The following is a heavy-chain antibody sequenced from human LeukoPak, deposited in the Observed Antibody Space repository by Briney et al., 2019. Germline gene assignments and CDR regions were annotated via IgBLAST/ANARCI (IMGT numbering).Heavy chain of an antibody. CDR2: IYYSGST. D-gene: IGHD3-10*01. CDR3: AREGLWFGELFELGWFDP. V-gene: IGHV4-59*01. CDR1: GGSISSYY. J-gene: IGHJ5*02. Sequence: PSETLSLTCTVSGGSISSYYWSWIRQPPGKGLEWIGYIYYSGSTNYNPSLKSRVTISVDTSKNQFSLKLSSETAADTAVYYCAREGLWFGELFELGWFDPWGQGTLVTVSS.